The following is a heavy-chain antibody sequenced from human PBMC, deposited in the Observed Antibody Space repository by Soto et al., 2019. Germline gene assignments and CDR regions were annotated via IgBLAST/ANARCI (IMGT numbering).Heavy chain of an antibody. Sequence: SGPTLVKPTQTLTLTCTFSGFSLSTTGVGVGWIRQPPGKALEWLTLIYWDDDKRYNPSLKSRLTITKDTSTNQVVLTMTNMGPLDTATYYCAHIMDFYSGTWYFDFWGQGTLVTVSS. CDR1: GFSLSTTGVG. CDR2: IYWDDDK. D-gene: IGHD6-13*01. CDR3: AHIMDFYSGTWYFDF. V-gene: IGHV2-5*02. J-gene: IGHJ4*02.